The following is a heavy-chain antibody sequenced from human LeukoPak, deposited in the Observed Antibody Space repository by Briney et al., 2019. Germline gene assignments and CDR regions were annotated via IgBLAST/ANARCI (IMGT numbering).Heavy chain of an antibody. CDR2: ISYDGSNK. CDR1: GFTFSSYG. CDR3: AKGNWFDP. Sequence: GGSLRLSCAASGFTFSSYGMHWVRQAPGKGLEWVAVISYDGSNKYYADSVKGRFTISRDNSKNTLYLQMNSLRAEDTAVYYCAKGNWFDPWGQGTLVTVSS. J-gene: IGHJ5*02. V-gene: IGHV3-30*18.